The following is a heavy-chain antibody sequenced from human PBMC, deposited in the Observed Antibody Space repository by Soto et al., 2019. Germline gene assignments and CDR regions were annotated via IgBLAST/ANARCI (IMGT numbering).Heavy chain of an antibody. J-gene: IGHJ4*02. Sequence: QVQLVQSGAEVKKPGSSVKVSCKASGGTFSSYTISWVRQAPGQGLEWMGRIIPILGIANYAQKFQGRVTLTADKSTSTAYMELSSLRSEDTAVYYCARESDIVVVPAAMPLDYWGQGTLVTVSS. D-gene: IGHD2-2*01. CDR2: IIPILGIA. V-gene: IGHV1-69*08. CDR1: GGTFSSYT. CDR3: ARESDIVVVPAAMPLDY.